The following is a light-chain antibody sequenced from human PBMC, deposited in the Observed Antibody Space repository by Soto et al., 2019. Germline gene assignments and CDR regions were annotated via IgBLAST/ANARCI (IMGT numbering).Light chain of an antibody. Sequence: DIVLTQSPGTLSFSPGERAILSCRASQTVNNNYLAWYQQKPGQAPRLLIYDASNRATGIPARFSGSGSGTDFTLTISSLQSEDFAVYYCQQYNNWLWTFGQGTKVDIK. V-gene: IGKV3D-15*01. CDR1: QTVNNNY. CDR2: DAS. CDR3: QQYNNWLWT. J-gene: IGKJ1*01.